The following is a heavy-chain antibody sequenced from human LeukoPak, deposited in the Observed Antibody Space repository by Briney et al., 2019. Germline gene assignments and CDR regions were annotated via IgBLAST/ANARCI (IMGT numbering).Heavy chain of an antibody. J-gene: IGHJ4*02. Sequence: GSLRLSCAASGFTFSNAWMSWVRQPPGKGLEWIGEINHSGSTNYNPSLKSRVTISVDTSKNQFSLKLSSVTAADTAVYSCARLVGALRDYWGQGTLATVSS. CDR2: INHSGST. CDR3: ARLVGALRDY. V-gene: IGHV4-34*08. CDR1: GFTFSNAW. D-gene: IGHD1-26*01.